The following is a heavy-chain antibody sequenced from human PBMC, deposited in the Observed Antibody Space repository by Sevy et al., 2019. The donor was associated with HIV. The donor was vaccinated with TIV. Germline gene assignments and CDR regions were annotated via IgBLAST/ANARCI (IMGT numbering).Heavy chain of an antibody. V-gene: IGHV1-18*01. Sequence: ASVKVSCKASGYSFTNYGIGWVRQAPVQGLEWMGWISGYNGYTNYAQNLQGRVTMTTDTSTSTAYMELRSLRSDDTAIYYCAKEGKNIRSWFDPWGQGTLVTVSS. CDR1: GYSFTNYG. D-gene: IGHD3-3*02. CDR2: ISGYNGYT. J-gene: IGHJ5*02. CDR3: AKEGKNIRSWFDP.